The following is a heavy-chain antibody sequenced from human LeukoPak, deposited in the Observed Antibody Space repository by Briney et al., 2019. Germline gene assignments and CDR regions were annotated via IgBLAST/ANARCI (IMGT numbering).Heavy chain of an antibody. Sequence: SETLSLTCTVSGGSISSITYYWGWIRQPPGKGLEWVGHMYYRGNTFYNPSLKSRVTISVDTSKNQFSLKLSSVTAADTAVYYCARGETKWGSSSWGYYYYYMDVWGKGTTVTISS. CDR2: MYYRGNT. V-gene: IGHV4-39*07. CDR1: GGSISSITYY. D-gene: IGHD6-13*01. J-gene: IGHJ6*03. CDR3: ARGETKWGSSSWGYYYYYMDV.